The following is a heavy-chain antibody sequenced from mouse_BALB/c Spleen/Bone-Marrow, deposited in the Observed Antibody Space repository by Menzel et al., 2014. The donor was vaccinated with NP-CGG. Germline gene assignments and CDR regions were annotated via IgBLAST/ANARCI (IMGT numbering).Heavy chain of an antibody. V-gene: IGHV5-17*02. CDR3: ARGGNYAWFAY. D-gene: IGHD2-1*01. CDR1: GFTFSSFG. J-gene: IGHJ3*01. CDR2: ISSGSSTI. Sequence: EVQVVESGGGLVRPGGSRKLSCAASGFTFSSFGMHWVRQAPEKGLEWVAYISSGSSTIYYADTVKGRFTISRDNPKNTLFLQMTSLRSEDTAMYYCARGGNYAWFAYWGQGTLVTVSA.